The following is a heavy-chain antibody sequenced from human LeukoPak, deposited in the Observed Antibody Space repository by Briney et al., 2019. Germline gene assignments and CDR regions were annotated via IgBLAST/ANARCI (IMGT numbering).Heavy chain of an antibody. Sequence: GSLGLSCSASGIPVRNNYMSWVRQAPGRGVEGGSVIYSGGSTYYADSVKGRFTISRDNSKNTLYLQMNSLRAEDTAVYYCARDSGGYSSSWFDYWGQGTLVTVSS. D-gene: IGHD6-13*01. V-gene: IGHV3-66*01. CDR1: GIPVRNNY. J-gene: IGHJ4*02. CDR2: IYSGGST. CDR3: ARDSGGYSSSWFDY.